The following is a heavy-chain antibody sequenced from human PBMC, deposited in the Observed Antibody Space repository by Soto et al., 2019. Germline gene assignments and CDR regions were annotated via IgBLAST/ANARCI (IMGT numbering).Heavy chain of an antibody. J-gene: IGHJ4*02. CDR1: GDSISSPNW. D-gene: IGHD5-12*01. Sequence: PSETLSLTCAVSGDSISSPNWWSWVRQPPGKGLEWIGEINHSGSTNYNPSLKSRVTISVDTSKNQFSLKLSSVTAADTAVYYCARSRLVDIVATTIRGALQIPSHFDYWGQGTLVTVSS. V-gene: IGHV4-4*02. CDR2: INHSGST. CDR3: ARSRLVDIVATTIRGALQIPSHFDY.